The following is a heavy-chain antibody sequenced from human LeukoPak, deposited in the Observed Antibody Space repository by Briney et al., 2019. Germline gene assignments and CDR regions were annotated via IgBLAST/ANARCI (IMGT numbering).Heavy chain of an antibody. Sequence: ASVTVSFKGSGYIFTSYGFTRVRQAPGQGLECMGWINTYNGHTDYAQKLQGRVTITTATSTRTTYMELRSLRSDDTAVYCCARVYYSGSGSYYLTDHWGQGTPVTVSS. CDR3: ARVYYSGSGSYYLTDH. J-gene: IGHJ4*02. V-gene: IGHV1-18*01. CDR1: GYIFTSYG. D-gene: IGHD3-10*01. CDR2: INTYNGHT.